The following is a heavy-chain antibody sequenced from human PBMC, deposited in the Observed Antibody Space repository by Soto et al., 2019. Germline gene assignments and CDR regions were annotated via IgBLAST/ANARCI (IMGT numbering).Heavy chain of an antibody. V-gene: IGHV1-3*01. D-gene: IGHD6-19*01. CDR2: INAGNGNT. Sequence: ASVKVSCKASGYTFTSYAMHWVRQAPGQRLEWMGWINAGNGNTKYSQKFQGRVTITRDSSASTAYMELSSLRSEDTAVYYCARDLLYSSGLGYWGQGTLVTVSS. CDR1: GYTFTSYA. CDR3: ARDLLYSSGLGY. J-gene: IGHJ4*02.